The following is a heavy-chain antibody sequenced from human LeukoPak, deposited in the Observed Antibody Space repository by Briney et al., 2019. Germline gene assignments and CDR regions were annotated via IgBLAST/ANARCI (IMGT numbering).Heavy chain of an antibody. CDR1: GFTFSSYS. J-gene: IGHJ4*02. Sequence: GGSLRLSCAASGFTFSSYSMNWVRQAPGKGLEWVSHIGRGITYTDSVKGRFTISRDNAKNSVYLQMNSLRAEDTAVYYCARDAPAGGKPEYFFDYWGQGTLVTVSS. V-gene: IGHV3-48*04. CDR2: IGRGIT. CDR3: ARDAPAGGKPEYFFDY.